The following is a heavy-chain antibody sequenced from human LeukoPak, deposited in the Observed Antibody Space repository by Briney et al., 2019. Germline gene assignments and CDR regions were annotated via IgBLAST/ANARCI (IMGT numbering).Heavy chain of an antibody. V-gene: IGHV1-24*01. D-gene: IGHD2-2*01. Sequence: ASVKVSCKVSGYTLTELSMHWVRQAPGKGLEWMGGFDPEDGETIYAQKFQGRVTMTEDTSTDTAYMELSSLRSEDTAVYYCARGDCSSTSYYYYYGMDVWGQGTTVTVSS. CDR2: FDPEDGET. J-gene: IGHJ6*02. CDR1: GYTLTELS. CDR3: ARGDCSSTSYYYYYGMDV.